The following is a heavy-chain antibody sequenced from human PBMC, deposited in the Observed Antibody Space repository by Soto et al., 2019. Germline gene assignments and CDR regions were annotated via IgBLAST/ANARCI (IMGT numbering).Heavy chain of an antibody. Sequence: TSETLSLTCAASGGPSTSNNWWAWVRQPPGQGLEWIGEIYRTGSTNYNPSLKSRVTISLDKSENQFSLKVTSLTAADTAVYYCASRDPGTSVDYWGQGTLVTVAS. CDR3: ASRDPGTSVDY. CDR2: IYRTGST. V-gene: IGHV4-4*02. J-gene: IGHJ4*02. CDR1: GGPSTSNNW. D-gene: IGHD1-7*01.